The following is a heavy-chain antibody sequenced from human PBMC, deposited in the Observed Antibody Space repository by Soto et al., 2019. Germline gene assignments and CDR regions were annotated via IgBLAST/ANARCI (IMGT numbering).Heavy chain of an antibody. CDR3: ARRFIGYCSGGSCYHDAFDI. Sequence: QLQLQESGPGLVKPSETLSLTCTVSGGSISSSSYYWGWIRQPPGKGLEWIGSIYYSGSTYYNPSLQSRVTISVDTSKNQFSLKLSSVTAADTAVYYCARRFIGYCSGGSCYHDAFDIWGQGTMVTVSS. CDR2: IYYSGST. CDR1: GGSISSSSYY. V-gene: IGHV4-39*01. J-gene: IGHJ3*02. D-gene: IGHD2-15*01.